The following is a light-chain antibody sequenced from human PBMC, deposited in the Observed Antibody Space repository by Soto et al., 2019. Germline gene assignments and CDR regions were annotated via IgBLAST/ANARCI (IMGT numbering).Light chain of an antibody. J-gene: IGKJ2*01. CDR1: QSVSSN. CDR3: RQYNSRPTYT. CDR2: GAS. V-gene: IGKV3-15*01. Sequence: EIVMTQSPATLPVSPGERATLSCRASQSVSSNLAWYQHKPGQAPRLLIYGASTRATGIPARFSGSGSGTEFTLTISSLQSEDFAVYYCRQYNSRPTYTFGQGTKLEIK.